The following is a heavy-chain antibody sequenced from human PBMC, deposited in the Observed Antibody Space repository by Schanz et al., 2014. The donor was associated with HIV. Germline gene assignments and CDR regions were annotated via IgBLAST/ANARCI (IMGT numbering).Heavy chain of an antibody. CDR3: YGDESGY. CDR1: GLTFSRSI. J-gene: IGHJ4*02. V-gene: IGHV3-30*09. Sequence: QVQLVESGGGVVQPGRSLRLSCTASGLTFSRSIMHWVRQAPGKGQEWVAGMSHDGFSKYFADSVKGRFAISRDNSKKTLYLQMNSLRAEDTAVYYCYGDESGYRGQGTLVTVSS. D-gene: IGHD4-17*01. CDR2: MSHDGFSK.